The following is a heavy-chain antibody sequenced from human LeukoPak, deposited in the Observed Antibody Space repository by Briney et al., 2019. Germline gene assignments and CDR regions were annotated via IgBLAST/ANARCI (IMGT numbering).Heavy chain of an antibody. J-gene: IGHJ4*02. CDR1: GFTFDDYA. CDR2: VSWNSGSI. D-gene: IGHD3-10*01. Sequence: SLRLSCAASGFTFDDYAMHWVRQAPGKGLEWVSGVSWNSGSIGYADSVKGRFTISRDNAKNSLYLQMNSLRAEDTALYYCAKSITWGSSISVFDYWGQGTLVTVSS. V-gene: IGHV3-9*01. CDR3: AKSITWGSSISVFDY.